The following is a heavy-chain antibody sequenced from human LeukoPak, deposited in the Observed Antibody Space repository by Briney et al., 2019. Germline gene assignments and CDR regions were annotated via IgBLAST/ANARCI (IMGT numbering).Heavy chain of an antibody. J-gene: IGHJ4*02. CDR3: ARHIERGDSYDY. Sequence: SQTLSLTCTVSGGSISSGGYYWSWIRQPPGKGLEWIGYIYYSGTTNYNPSLKSRVSLSVDPSKNQFSLKLSSVTAADTALYYCARHIERGDSYDYWGQGTLVTVSS. D-gene: IGHD5-18*01. V-gene: IGHV4-30-4*08. CDR1: GGSISSGGYY. CDR2: IYYSGTT.